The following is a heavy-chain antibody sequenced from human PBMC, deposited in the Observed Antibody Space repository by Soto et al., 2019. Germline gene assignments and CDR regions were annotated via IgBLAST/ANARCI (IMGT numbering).Heavy chain of an antibody. CDR2: IFPGDSDT. CDR1: GYSFGAYW. CDR3: ARGGIIGTPPGY. Sequence: GESLKISCQGSGYSFGAYWIGWVRQMPGKGLEWMGIIFPGDSDTRYRPSFQGQVTTSVDMSINTAYLQWSSLKASDTAMYFCARGGIIGTPPGYWGQGTQVTVSS. D-gene: IGHD1-7*01. J-gene: IGHJ4*02. V-gene: IGHV5-51*01.